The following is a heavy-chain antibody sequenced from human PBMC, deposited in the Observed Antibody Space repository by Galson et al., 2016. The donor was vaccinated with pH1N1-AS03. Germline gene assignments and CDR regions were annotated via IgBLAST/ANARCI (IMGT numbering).Heavy chain of an antibody. Sequence: SVKVSCKASGYIFTGYYMHWVRQAPGQGLEWMGWINPTSGDTNYAQKFQGRVTMTTDTSTSTAYMELRSLRSDDTAVYYCARSGSGSFYEGDFWGQGTLVSVSS. V-gene: IGHV1-2*02. CDR3: ARSGSGSFYEGDF. CDR2: INPTSGDT. D-gene: IGHD3-10*01. J-gene: IGHJ4*02. CDR1: GYIFTGYY.